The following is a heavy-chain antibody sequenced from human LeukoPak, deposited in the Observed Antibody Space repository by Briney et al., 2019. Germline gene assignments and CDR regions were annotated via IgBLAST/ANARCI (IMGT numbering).Heavy chain of an antibody. CDR1: GGSFSTYY. J-gene: IGHJ5*02. CDR3: ARGGNYWPQWWFDP. Sequence: ASETLSLTCAVYGGSFSTYYWSWIRQPPGKGLEWIGYIYYSGSTNYNPSLKSRVTMSLDASKNQFSLELNSVTPADTAVYYCARGGNYWPQWWFDPWGRGTLVSVSS. V-gene: IGHV4-59*01. D-gene: IGHD1-26*01. CDR2: IYYSGST.